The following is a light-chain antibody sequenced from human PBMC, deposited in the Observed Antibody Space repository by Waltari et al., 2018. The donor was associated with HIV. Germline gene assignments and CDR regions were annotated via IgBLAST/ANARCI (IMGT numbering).Light chain of an antibody. V-gene: IGLV1-47*01. CDR2: GNN. J-gene: IGLJ2*01. Sequence: QSVLTQPPSASGTPGQRVTISCSGGRYNIGENFVYWFQQLPGTAPRLLVFGNNQRPSGVPDRFSGSKCGTSASLVISGLRSEDEGTYYCATWDDDLSGVVFGGGSKLTVL. CDR1: RYNIGENF. CDR3: ATWDDDLSGVV.